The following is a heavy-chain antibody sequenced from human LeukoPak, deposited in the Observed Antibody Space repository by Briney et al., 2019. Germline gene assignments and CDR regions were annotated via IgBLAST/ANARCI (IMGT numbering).Heavy chain of an antibody. Sequence: GGSLRLSCAASGFTFSSYAMSWVRQAPGKGLEWVSAISGSGGSTYYADSVKGRFTISRDNSKNTLYLQMNSLRAEDTAVYYCAKGTRHYDILTSHPPHWGQGTLVTVSS. V-gene: IGHV3-23*01. CDR2: ISGSGGST. J-gene: IGHJ4*02. D-gene: IGHD3-9*01. CDR3: AKGTRHYDILTSHPPH. CDR1: GFTFSSYA.